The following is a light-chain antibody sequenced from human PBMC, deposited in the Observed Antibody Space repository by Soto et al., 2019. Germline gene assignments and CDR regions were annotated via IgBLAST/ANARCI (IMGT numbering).Light chain of an antibody. CDR2: DIF. Sequence: EIVLTQSPGTLSLSPGERATLSCRASQSVSSSRLAWYQHKPGQAPMLLIYDIFRRSTGIPDRFSGSGSGTDFTLTISRLEPEDFAVYYCQQDGTSPTTFGQGTKVEIK. V-gene: IGKV3-20*01. J-gene: IGKJ1*01. CDR1: QSVSSSR. CDR3: QQDGTSPTT.